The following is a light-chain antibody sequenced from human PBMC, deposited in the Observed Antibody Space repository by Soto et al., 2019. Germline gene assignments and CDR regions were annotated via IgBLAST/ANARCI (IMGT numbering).Light chain of an antibody. CDR1: QSLLHSNGYNY. J-gene: IGKJ1*01. CDR2: LGS. CDR3: MQALQTPPT. V-gene: IGKV2-28*01. Sequence: DIVMTQSPLSLPVTPGEPASISCRSSQSLLHSNGYNYLDWYLQKPGQSPQLLIYLGSNRASGVPDRFSGSGSGTDFTLKISRGEAEDVGVYYCMQALQTPPTFGQGTKVELK.